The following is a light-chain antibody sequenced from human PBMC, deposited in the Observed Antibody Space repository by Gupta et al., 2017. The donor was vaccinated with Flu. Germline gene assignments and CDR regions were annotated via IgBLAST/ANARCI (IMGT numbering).Light chain of an antibody. J-gene: IGLJ3*02. CDR2: GEN. Sequence: LRSYSASWYQQKPGQAPVLVIYGENNRPSGIPDRFSGSSSGNTASLTITGAQAEDEADYSCNSRDSSVKHLSWVFGGGTKLTVL. CDR3: NSRDSSVKHLSWV. CDR1: LRSYS. V-gene: IGLV3-19*01.